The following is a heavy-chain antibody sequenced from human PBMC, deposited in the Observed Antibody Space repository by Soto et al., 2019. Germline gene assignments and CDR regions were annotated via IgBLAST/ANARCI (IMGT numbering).Heavy chain of an antibody. CDR1: GFTFSDYY. CDR3: TREMYYGIPPYSYAMEV. V-gene: IGHV3-72*01. Sequence: EVQLVESGGGLVQPGGSLRLSCAASGFTFSDYYMDWVRQGPGKGREWVGRTKNKANSYSTEYAAAVKGRFTISRDVSKNSLYLHMNSLKTEDTAVYYCTREMYYGIPPYSYAMEVWGQGTTVTVSS. D-gene: IGHD3-9*01. J-gene: IGHJ6*02. CDR2: TKNKANSYST.